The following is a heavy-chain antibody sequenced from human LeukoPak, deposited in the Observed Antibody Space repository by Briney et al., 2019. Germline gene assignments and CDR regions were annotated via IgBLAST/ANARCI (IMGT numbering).Heavy chain of an antibody. CDR1: GYTFTSYD. CDR2: ISAYNGNT. CDR3: ARGYYEQQLHELDY. D-gene: IGHD6-13*01. V-gene: IGHV1-18*01. J-gene: IGHJ4*02. Sequence: ASVKVSCKASGYTFTSYDINWVRQAPGQGLEWMGWISAYNGNTNYAQKLQGRVTMTTDTSTSTAYMELRSLRSDDTAVYYCARGYYEQQLHELDYWGQGTLVTVSS.